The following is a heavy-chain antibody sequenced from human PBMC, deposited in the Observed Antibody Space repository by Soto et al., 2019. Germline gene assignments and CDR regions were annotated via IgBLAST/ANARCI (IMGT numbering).Heavy chain of an antibody. CDR2: IFTGGTT. CDR3: VKEFKGAFDY. J-gene: IGHJ4*02. D-gene: IGHD3-16*01. Sequence: QPGGSLRLSCAASGFSVTSNYMSWVRQAPGKGLEWVSVIFTGGTTDYADSVKGRFTMSRDISRNTLYLQMNSLRAEDTAVYFCVKEFKGAFDYWGQGTLVTVSS. CDR1: GFSVTSNY. V-gene: IGHV3-53*01.